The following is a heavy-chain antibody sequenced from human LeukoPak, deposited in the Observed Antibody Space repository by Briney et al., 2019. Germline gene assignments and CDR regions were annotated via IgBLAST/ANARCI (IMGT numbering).Heavy chain of an antibody. V-gene: IGHV3-33*06. J-gene: IGHJ4*02. CDR3: AKDAQRGFDYSNSLDK. CDR1: GFTFSHYG. D-gene: IGHD4-11*01. CDR2: IWSDGTNR. Sequence: PGRSLRLSCATSGFTFSHYGMHWVRQAPGKGLEWVSVIWSDGTNRYYVDPVKGRFTIPIDNFQTKVYLKMNSLRDEDTAVYYCAKDAQRGFDYSNSLDKWGQGTLVTVSS.